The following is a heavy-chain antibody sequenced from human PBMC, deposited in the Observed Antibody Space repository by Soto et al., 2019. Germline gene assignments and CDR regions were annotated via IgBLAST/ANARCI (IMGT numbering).Heavy chain of an antibody. Sequence: TPGKGLEWIGSIYYSGSTYYNPSLKSRVTISVDRSKNQFSLKLSSVNAAETAVYLCDKRPAFGLWGQGTPVP. J-gene: IGHJ4*02. CDR2: IYYSGST. V-gene: IGHV4-39*07. D-gene: IGHD3-16*01. CDR3: DKRPAFGL.